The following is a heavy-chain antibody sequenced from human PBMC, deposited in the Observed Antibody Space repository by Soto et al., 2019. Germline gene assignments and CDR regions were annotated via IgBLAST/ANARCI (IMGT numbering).Heavy chain of an antibody. CDR1: GGTFNTDS. V-gene: IGHV1-69*01. D-gene: IGHD4-17*01. J-gene: IGHJ4*02. CDR2: IIPMFALP. Sequence: VQLVQSGAEVKKPGSSVKVSCKASGGTFNTDSITWLRQAPGQGLEWLGGIIPMFALPNYAPMFQGRVTIAADESTTTAYMELSSLRSEDTAVYYCAREVVTVTTLGYFDSWGQGTLVTVSS. CDR3: AREVVTVTTLGYFDS.